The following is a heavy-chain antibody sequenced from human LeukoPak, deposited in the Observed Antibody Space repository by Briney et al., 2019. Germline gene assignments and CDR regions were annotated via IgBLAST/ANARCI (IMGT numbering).Heavy chain of an antibody. CDR3: ARLDCHGDGCYNH. J-gene: IGHJ4*02. V-gene: IGHV4-59*08. D-gene: IGHD2-21*01. CDR2: VSYDGTT. CDR1: GDSVTKYY. Sequence: SETLSLTFSVSGDSVTKYYWSWIRQPPGKGLEWIGYVSYDGTTNYTPSLRSRVIMAVDTAINSISLRLTSVTAADTAVYYCARLDCHGDGCYNHWGQGTLVTVSS.